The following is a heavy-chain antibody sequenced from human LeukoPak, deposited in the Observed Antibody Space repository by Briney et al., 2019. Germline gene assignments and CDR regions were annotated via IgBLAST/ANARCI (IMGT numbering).Heavy chain of an antibody. Sequence: SETLSLTCSVSGDSISSDYWSWIRQPPGKGLEWIGYIYRIGNTDYNPSLKSRVTISVDTSKNQFSLKLSSVTAADTAVYYCASQLWSGDYYYYMDVWGKGTTVTVSS. CDR3: ASQLWSGDYYYYMDV. CDR1: GDSISSDY. V-gene: IGHV4-59*08. D-gene: IGHD3-10*01. J-gene: IGHJ6*03. CDR2: IYRIGNT.